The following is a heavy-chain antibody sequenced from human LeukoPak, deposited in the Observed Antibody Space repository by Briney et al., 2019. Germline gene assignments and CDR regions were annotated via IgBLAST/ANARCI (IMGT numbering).Heavy chain of an antibody. D-gene: IGHD3-10*01. CDR2: ISAYNGNT. CDR3: ARSPSRMVRGVKYGMDV. J-gene: IGHJ6*02. Sequence: GASVKVSCKASGYTFTSYGISWVRQAPGQGLEWMGWISAYNGNTNDAQKLQGRVTMTTDTSTSTAYMELRSLRSDDTAVYYCARSPSRMVRGVKYGMDVWGQGTTVTVSS. CDR1: GYTFTSYG. V-gene: IGHV1-18*01.